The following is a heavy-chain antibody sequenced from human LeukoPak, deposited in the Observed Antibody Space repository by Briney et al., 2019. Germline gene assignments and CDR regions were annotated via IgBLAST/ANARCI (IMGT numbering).Heavy chain of an antibody. CDR1: GFTFTTYW. CDR3: AKVAKYYYGSETYYFFEH. J-gene: IGHJ4*02. D-gene: IGHD3-10*01. Sequence: HPGGSLRLSCAASGFTFTTYWMTWVRQAPGKGLEWVANINQDGTEKYYVDSVKGRFTISRDNAKNSLNLQMNSLRVEDTAVYYCAKVAKYYYGSETYYFFEHWGQGTPVTASS. CDR2: INQDGTEK. V-gene: IGHV3-7*01.